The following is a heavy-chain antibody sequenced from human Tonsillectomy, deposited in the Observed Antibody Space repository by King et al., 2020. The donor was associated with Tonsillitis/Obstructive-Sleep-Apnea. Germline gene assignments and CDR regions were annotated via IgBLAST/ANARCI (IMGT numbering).Heavy chain of an antibody. V-gene: IGHV3-23*04. D-gene: IGHD2-2*02. J-gene: IGHJ4*02. Sequence: DVQLVESGGGLVQPGGSLRLSCAASGFTFSSYAMSWVRQAPGKGREWVSAIIGSGGSTYYADSGRGRFPISRDTSKNTLYLQMNSLRAEDTAVYYCAKDRSDIVVVPAAIGIDYWGQGTLVTVSS. CDR3: AKDRSDIVVVPAAIGIDY. CDR2: IIGSGGST. CDR1: GFTFSSYA.